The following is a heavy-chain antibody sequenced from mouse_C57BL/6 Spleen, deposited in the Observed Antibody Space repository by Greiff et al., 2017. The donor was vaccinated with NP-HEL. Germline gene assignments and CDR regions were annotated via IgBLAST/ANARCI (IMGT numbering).Heavy chain of an antibody. CDR1: GFTFSDYG. V-gene: IGHV5-17*01. D-gene: IGHD2-4*01. CDR2: ISSGSSTI. J-gene: IGHJ4*01. Sequence: EVKLVESGGGLVKPGGSLKLSCAASGFTFSDYGMHWVRQAPEKGLEWVAYISSGSSTIYYADTVKGRFTISRDNAKNTLFLQMTSLRSEDTAMYYCARPDLSYDYDYAMDYWGQGTSVTVSS. CDR3: ARPDLSYDYDYAMDY.